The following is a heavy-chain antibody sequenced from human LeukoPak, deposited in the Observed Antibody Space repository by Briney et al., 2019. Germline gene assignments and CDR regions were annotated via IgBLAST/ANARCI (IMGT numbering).Heavy chain of an antibody. CDR1: GFTFSNYG. CDR3: AKDRGYSSGLFDY. Sequence: GGSLRLSCAASGFTFSNYGMHWVRQAPGKGLEWVAIISYDGSNKYYADSVKGRFTISRDNSKDTMYLQMNSLRAEDTAVFYCAKDRGYSSGLFDYWGQGTLVTVAS. D-gene: IGHD5-18*01. CDR2: ISYDGSNK. V-gene: IGHV3-30*18. J-gene: IGHJ4*02.